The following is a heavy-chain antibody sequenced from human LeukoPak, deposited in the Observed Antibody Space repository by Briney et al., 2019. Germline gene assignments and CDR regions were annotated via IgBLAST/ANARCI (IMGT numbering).Heavy chain of an antibody. CDR3: VRVPELPEY. J-gene: IGHJ4*02. CDR2: INGHNGKS. V-gene: IGHV1/OR15-2*01. CDR1: GYTFTGYY. Sequence: ASVKVPCKASGYTFTGYYMHWVRQAPGQGLEWMGWINGHNGKSNYSQKFQDRVTMTTDTSTNTAFMELRRLRYGDTAVYYCVRVPELPEYWGQGTLVTVSS. D-gene: IGHD2-15*01.